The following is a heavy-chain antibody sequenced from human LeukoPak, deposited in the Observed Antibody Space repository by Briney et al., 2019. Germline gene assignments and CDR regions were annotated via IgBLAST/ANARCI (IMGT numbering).Heavy chain of an antibody. CDR1: VGSLSSYY. D-gene: IGHD1-26*01. Sequence: SETLCLTCTVSVGSLSSYYWSWVRQPPGEGLGWIGEIYYSGSAHYNPSLKSRVTISVDTSKNQFSLKLSAVPAADTAVYYCARDPDWGATVVWGKGNTVTVSS. CDR2: IYYSGSA. CDR3: ARDPDWGATVV. V-gene: IGHV4-59*01. J-gene: IGHJ6*04.